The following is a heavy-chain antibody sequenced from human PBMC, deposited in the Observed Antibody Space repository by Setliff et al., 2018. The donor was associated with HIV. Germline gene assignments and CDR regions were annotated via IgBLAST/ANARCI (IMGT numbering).Heavy chain of an antibody. Sequence: PSETLSLTCTVSGGSISSGSHYWNWVRQSAGKGLEWIGRIYSSGSTNYNPSLNSRVSISVDTSKNQFSLKLNSVTAADTAVYFCARDKGGTHDGMYYYYYIDVWGKGTTVTVSS. V-gene: IGHV4-61*02. D-gene: IGHD1-26*01. CDR3: ARDKGGTHDGMYYYYYIDV. J-gene: IGHJ6*03. CDR1: GGSISSGSHY. CDR2: IYSSGST.